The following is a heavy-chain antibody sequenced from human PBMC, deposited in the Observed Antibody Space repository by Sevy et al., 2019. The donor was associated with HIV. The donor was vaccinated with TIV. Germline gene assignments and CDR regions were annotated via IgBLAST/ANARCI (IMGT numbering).Heavy chain of an antibody. V-gene: IGHV3-74*03. CDR3: TRGNGNLGTGAFDI. Sequence: GGSLRLSCAASGFTFSGYWMHWVRQVPGKGLVWVSRMNPDGSNTEYAGSVKGRFTSSRDNAKNTLYLQMNSLGAEDTAVYFCTRGNGNLGTGAFDIWGQGTMVTVSS. CDR2: MNPDGSNT. J-gene: IGHJ3*02. D-gene: IGHD1-1*01. CDR1: GFTFSGYW.